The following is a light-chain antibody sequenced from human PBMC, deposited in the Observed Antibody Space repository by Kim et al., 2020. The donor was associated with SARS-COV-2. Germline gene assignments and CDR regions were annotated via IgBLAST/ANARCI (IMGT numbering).Light chain of an antibody. V-gene: IGLV4-69*01. CDR1: SGHRSYA. J-gene: IGLJ6*01. Sequence: SVKPTSTLSSGHRSYAIAWLQQQPGKGPRYLMKVNSDGSHTGGAGIPDRFSGSSSGDERYLSISNLQSEDEADFYCQTWGTGFVVFGRGTKVTVL. CDR2: VNSDGSH. CDR3: QTWGTGFVV.